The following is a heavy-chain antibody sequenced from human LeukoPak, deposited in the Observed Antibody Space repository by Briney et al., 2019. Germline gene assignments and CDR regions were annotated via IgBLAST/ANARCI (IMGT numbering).Heavy chain of an antibody. D-gene: IGHD5-18*01. CDR1: GFTFSSYA. Sequence: PGGSLRLSCAASGFTFSSYAMSWVRQAPGMGLEWVSATSGSGGSTYYADSVKGRFTISRDNSKNTLYLQMNSLRAEDTAVYYCAKSGKTWIQLWSLAFDYWGQGTLVTVSS. V-gene: IGHV3-23*01. CDR2: TSGSGGST. J-gene: IGHJ4*02. CDR3: AKSGKTWIQLWSLAFDY.